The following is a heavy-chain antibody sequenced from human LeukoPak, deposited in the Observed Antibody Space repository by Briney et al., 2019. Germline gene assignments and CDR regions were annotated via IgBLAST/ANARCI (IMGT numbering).Heavy chain of an antibody. D-gene: IGHD3-16*01. V-gene: IGHV3-74*01. J-gene: IGHJ4*02. CDR1: GFTFSTYW. Sequence: PGGSLRLSCAASGFTFSTYWVHWVRQAPGKGLVWVSCIKGDGSSANYADSVKGRFTISRDNAKNTLYLQMNSLRAEDTAVYYCTRDYVWFGLDYGGQGTLVTVSS. CDR2: IKGDGSSA. CDR3: TRDYVWFGLDY.